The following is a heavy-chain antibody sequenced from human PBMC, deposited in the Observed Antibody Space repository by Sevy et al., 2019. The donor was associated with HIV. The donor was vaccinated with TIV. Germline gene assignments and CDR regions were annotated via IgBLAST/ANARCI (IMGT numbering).Heavy chain of an antibody. CDR3: SGDKSATAVDY. J-gene: IGHJ4*02. D-gene: IGHD6-13*01. V-gene: IGHV3-74*01. CDR1: GFTFSSYW. CDR2: INSDGSKT. Sequence: GGSLRLSCAASGFTFSSYWMHWVRQAPGKGLVWVSHINSDGSKTGYADSVKGRFTISRDNGKNTVYLQMNSLRAEDTAVYYFSGDKSATAVDYWGQGTLVTVSS.